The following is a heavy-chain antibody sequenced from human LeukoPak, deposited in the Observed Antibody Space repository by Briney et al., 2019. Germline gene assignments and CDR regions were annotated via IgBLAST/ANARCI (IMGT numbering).Heavy chain of an antibody. D-gene: IGHD5-18*01. CDR3: AKGPNSYAYEARFDP. Sequence: PGGSLRLSCAASGFTFSNYAMNWVRQAPGKGLEWVSSISGTGGRTYYADSVKGRFTISRDKSKNTLFLQMNRLRAGDTAVYYCAKGPNSYAYEARFDPWGQGTLVTVSS. J-gene: IGHJ5*02. CDR1: GFTFSNYA. V-gene: IGHV3-23*01. CDR2: ISGTGGRT.